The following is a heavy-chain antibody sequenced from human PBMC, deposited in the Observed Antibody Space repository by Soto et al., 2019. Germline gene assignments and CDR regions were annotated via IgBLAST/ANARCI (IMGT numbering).Heavy chain of an antibody. CDR1: GGSFSGYS. J-gene: IGHJ4*02. Sequence: QVQLQQWGAGLLKPSETLSLTCAVPGGSFSGYSWTWIRQSPGKGLECIGQMNGGGSANYHPSLKSRVPISGATSNNEFFLYLSSFTAADTAIYYCARGLFRGTSYSGEWYFFDYWGQGTLVTVSS. CDR2: MNGGGSA. CDR3: ARGLFRGTSYSGEWYFFDY. D-gene: IGHD3-16*01. V-gene: IGHV4-34*01.